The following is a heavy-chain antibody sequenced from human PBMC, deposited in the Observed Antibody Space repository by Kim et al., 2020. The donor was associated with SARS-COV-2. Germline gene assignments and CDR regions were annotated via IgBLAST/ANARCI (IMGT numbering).Heavy chain of an antibody. Sequence: GGSLRLSCAGSGFTFSDHYIDWVRQAPGKGPEWVGRIRNKANNYTTQYAASVQGRFTISRDDSHTSMYLQMNSLQIEDTAVYYCVREPTGGYGPEFDYWGQGTLVTVSP. CDR3: VREPTGGYGPEFDY. J-gene: IGHJ4*02. CDR2: IRNKANNYTT. D-gene: IGHD4-17*01. V-gene: IGHV3-72*01. CDR1: GFTFSDHY.